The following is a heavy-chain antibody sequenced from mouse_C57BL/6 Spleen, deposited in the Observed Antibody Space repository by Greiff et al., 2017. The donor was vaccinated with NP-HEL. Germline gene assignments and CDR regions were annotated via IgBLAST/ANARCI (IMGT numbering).Heavy chain of an antibody. Sequence: VQLQQSGAELVRPGASVTLSCKASGYTFTDYEMHWVKQTPVHGLEWIGAIDPETGGTAYNQKFKGKAILTADKSSSTAYMELRSLTSEDSAVYYCTRWRNYYGRPFDYWGQGTTLTVSS. CDR2: IDPETGGT. D-gene: IGHD1-1*01. V-gene: IGHV1-15*01. CDR1: GYTFTDYE. CDR3: TRWRNYYGRPFDY. J-gene: IGHJ2*01.